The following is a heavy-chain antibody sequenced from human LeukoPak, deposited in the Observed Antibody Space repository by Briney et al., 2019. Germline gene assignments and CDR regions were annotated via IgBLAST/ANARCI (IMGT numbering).Heavy chain of an antibody. V-gene: IGHV3-53*01. Sequence: GGSLRLSCAASGFTVSSNYMSWVRQAPGKGLEWVSVIYSGGSTYYADSVKGRFTISRDNAKNSLYLQMNSLRTEDTAVYYCARDGGYSGYEPFDYWGQGTLVTVSS. CDR1: GFTVSSNY. J-gene: IGHJ4*02. D-gene: IGHD5-12*01. CDR2: IYSGGST. CDR3: ARDGGYSGYEPFDY.